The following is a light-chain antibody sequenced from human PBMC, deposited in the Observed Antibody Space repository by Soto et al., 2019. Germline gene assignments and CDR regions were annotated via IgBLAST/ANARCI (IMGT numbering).Light chain of an antibody. J-gene: IGKJ2*01. CDR2: AAS. CDR1: QSISNY. CDR3: QQSYSTPYT. V-gene: IGKV1-39*01. Sequence: DIQITQSPSSLSASVGDRVTITCRASQSISNYLNWYQQKPGKAPKLLIYAASSLQSGVPSRFSGSGSGTDFTLTISSLQPEDFATYYCQQSYSTPYTFGQGTNLEIK.